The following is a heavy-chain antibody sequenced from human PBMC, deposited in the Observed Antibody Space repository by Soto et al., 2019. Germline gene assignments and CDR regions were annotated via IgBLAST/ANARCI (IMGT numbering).Heavy chain of an antibody. CDR1: GFTFSSYG. J-gene: IGHJ4*02. Sequence: QVHLVESGGGVVQPGRSLRLSCAASGFTFSSYGMHWVRQAPGKGLEWVAVISYDGSNKYYADSVKGRFTISRDNSKNTLYLQMNSLRAEDTAVYYCAKGFSYSVIDYWGQGTLVTVSS. D-gene: IGHD5-18*01. CDR2: ISYDGSNK. CDR3: AKGFSYSVIDY. V-gene: IGHV3-30*18.